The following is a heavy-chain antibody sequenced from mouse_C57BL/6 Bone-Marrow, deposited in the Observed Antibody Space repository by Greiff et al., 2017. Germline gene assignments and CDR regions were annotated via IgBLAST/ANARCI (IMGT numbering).Heavy chain of an antibody. CDR2: IYPRDGST. V-gene: IGHV1-85*01. CDR3: AGYGRGYFDV. J-gene: IGHJ1*03. D-gene: IGHD1-1*01. Sequence: QVQLQQSGPELVKPGASVKLSCKASGYTFTSYDINWVKQRPGQGLEWIGWIYPRDGSTKYNEKFKGKATLTVDTSSSTAYMELHSLTSEDSAVDYCAGYGRGYFDVWGTGTTVTVSS. CDR1: GYTFTSYD.